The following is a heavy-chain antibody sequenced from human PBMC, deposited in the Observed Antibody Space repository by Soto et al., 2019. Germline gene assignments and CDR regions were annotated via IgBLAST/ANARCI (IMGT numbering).Heavy chain of an antibody. CDR3: AKDHLRVRYCSGGSCHDAFDI. J-gene: IGHJ3*02. V-gene: IGHV3-23*01. CDR1: GFTFSSYA. D-gene: IGHD2-15*01. Sequence: GGSLRLSCAASGFTFSSYAMSWVRQAPGKGLEWVSAISGSGGSTYYADSVKGRFTISRDNSKNTLYLQMNSLRAEDTAVYYCAKDHLRVRYCSGGSCHDAFDIWGQGTMVTVSS. CDR2: ISGSGGST.